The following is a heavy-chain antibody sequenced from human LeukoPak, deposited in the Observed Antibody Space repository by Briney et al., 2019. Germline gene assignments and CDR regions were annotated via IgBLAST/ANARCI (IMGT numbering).Heavy chain of an antibody. Sequence: ASVKVSCTASGYTFTTYYMHWVRQAPGQGLEWMGAINPSGGSTSYAQKFQGRLTMTSDTSTSTDYMDLSSLRSEDTAVYYCARGGYYYDSSTLDYWGQGTLVTVST. V-gene: IGHV1-46*01. CDR2: INPSGGST. CDR3: ARGGYYYDSSTLDY. D-gene: IGHD3-22*01. CDR1: GYTFTTYY. J-gene: IGHJ4*02.